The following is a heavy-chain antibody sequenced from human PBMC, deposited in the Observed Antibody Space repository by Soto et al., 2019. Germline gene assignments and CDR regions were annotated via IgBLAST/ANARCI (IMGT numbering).Heavy chain of an antibody. V-gene: IGHV5-10-1*01. CDR1: GYSFTSYW. D-gene: IGHD6-13*01. CDR3: ARPGQQLVDGYD. CDR2: IDPSDSYT. J-gene: IGHJ4*02. Sequence: GESLTISCKGSGYSFTSYWIRWVRQMPGKGLEWMGRIDPSDSYTNYSPSFQGHVTISADKSISTAYLQWSSLKASDTAMYYCARPGQQLVDGYDWGQGTLVTVFS.